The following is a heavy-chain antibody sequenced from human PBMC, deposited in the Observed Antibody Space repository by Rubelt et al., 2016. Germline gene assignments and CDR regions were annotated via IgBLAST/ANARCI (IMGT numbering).Heavy chain of an antibody. Sequence: QVQLQQWGAGLLKPSETLSLTCAVYGGSFSGYYWSWIRQPPGKGLEWIGEINHSGSTNYNPSLKSLVTISVDTSKNQFSLKLSSVTAADTAVYYCARGLMEQQLVPPDFDYWGQGTLVTVSS. CDR1: GGSFSGYY. V-gene: IGHV4-34*01. J-gene: IGHJ4*02. CDR2: INHSGST. CDR3: ARGLMEQQLVPPDFDY. D-gene: IGHD6-13*01.